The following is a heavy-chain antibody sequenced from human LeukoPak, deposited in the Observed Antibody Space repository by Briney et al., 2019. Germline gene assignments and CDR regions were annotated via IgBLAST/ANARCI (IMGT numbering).Heavy chain of an antibody. CDR1: GGSISRYY. J-gene: IGHJ3*02. CDR3: ARSGDYYDSSGYFSWTFDI. CDR2: FSYSGRA. D-gene: IGHD3-22*01. Sequence: PSETLSLTCTASGGSISRYYWSWIRQPPGKGLEWMGYFSYSGRANYNPSLRSRVTISVDTSKNQFSRKLSSVTAADTAVYYWARSGDYYDSSGYFSWTFDIWGQGTMVTVSS. V-gene: IGHV4-59*01.